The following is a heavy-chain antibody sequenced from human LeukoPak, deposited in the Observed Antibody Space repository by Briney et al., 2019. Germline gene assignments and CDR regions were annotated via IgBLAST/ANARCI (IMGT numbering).Heavy chain of an antibody. CDR3: ARVGSYIGGYFDP. Sequence: GSVTVSCTASGYIFIDYYIHWLRQGPGQGLEWMAWINTRSGDTKSEKTFQGRVTLTRDTSISTPYMSVGSLRSDDTAVYYCARVGSYIGGYFDPCGQGALVSVSS. D-gene: IGHD1-1*01. CDR2: INTRSGDT. J-gene: IGHJ5*02. CDR1: GYIFIDYY. V-gene: IGHV1-2*02.